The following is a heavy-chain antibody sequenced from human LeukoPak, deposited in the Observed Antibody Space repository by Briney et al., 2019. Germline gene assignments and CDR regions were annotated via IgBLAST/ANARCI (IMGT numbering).Heavy chain of an antibody. CDR2: ISSSSSTI. CDR3: ASQPYDSSGYAFDY. V-gene: IGHV3-48*01. D-gene: IGHD3-22*01. J-gene: IGHJ4*02. CDR1: GFTFSSYS. Sequence: GGSLRLPCAASGFTFSSYSMNWVRQAPGKGLEWVSYISSSSSTIYYADSVKGRFTISRDNAKNSLYLQMNSLRAEDTAVYYCASQPYDSSGYAFDYWGQGTLVTVSS.